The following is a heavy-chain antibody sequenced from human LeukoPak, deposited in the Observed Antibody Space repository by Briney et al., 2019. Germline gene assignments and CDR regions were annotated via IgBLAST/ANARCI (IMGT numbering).Heavy chain of an antibody. CDR3: ARWGGEPHLPFDY. J-gene: IGHJ4*02. V-gene: IGHV4-59*01. Sequence: PSETLSLTCTVSGGSISSYYWNWIRQPPGKGLEWIGYVHSNGRTTSSPSLRSRLTMSVDTSKNEFSLRINSMIAADTAVYYCARWGGEPHLPFDYWGQGILVSASS. CDR1: GGSISSYY. CDR2: VHSNGRT. D-gene: IGHD3-16*01.